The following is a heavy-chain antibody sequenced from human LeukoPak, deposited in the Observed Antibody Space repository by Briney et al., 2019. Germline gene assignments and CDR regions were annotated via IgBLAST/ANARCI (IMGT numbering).Heavy chain of an antibody. CDR2: ISGSGRST. J-gene: IGHJ3*02. CDR1: GFPFSTYA. CDR3: AKGGVVVVRGEAFDI. Sequence: GGSLRLSCAASGFPFSTYAMSWVRQAPGKRPEWVSGISGSGRSTYYADSVKGRFTISRDNSKNTLYVQMNSLRAEDTAIYYCAKGGVVVVRGEAFDIWGQGTIVTVSS. V-gene: IGHV3-23*01. D-gene: IGHD3-22*01.